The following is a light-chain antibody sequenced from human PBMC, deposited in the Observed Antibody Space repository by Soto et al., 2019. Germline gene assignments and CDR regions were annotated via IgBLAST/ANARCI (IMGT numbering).Light chain of an antibody. CDR2: DAS. V-gene: IGKV1-27*01. CDR3: QNYQAAPLT. Sequence: LQMTQSPPSLSASIGDRVTVTCRASHDIGNSLAWYQQRPGESPRLLIYDASTLQSGVPARFRGSGSRTDFTLAISSLRPEDVATYYCQNYQAAPLTFGGGTKVEVK. CDR1: HDIGNS. J-gene: IGKJ4*01.